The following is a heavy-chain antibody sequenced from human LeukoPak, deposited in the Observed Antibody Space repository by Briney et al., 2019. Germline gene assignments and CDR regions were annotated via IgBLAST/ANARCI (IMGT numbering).Heavy chain of an antibody. CDR1: GGSISSGDYS. J-gene: IGHJ6*02. CDR2: IYYSGST. V-gene: IGHV4-30-4*01. D-gene: IGHD3-3*01. CDR3: ARDVVYDFWSGYGMDV. Sequence: PSETLSLTGTVSGGSISSGDYSWSWIRQPPGKGLEWIGYIYYSGSTYYNPSLKSRVTISVDTSKSQFSLKLSSVTAADTAVYYCARDVVYDFWSGYGMDVWGQGTTVTVSS.